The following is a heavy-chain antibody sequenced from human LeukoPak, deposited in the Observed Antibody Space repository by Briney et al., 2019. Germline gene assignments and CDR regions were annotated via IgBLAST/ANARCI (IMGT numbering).Heavy chain of an antibody. V-gene: IGHV4-59*12. D-gene: IGHD5-12*01. J-gene: IGHJ6*02. Sequence: PSETLSLTCTVSGGSISSYYWSWIRQPPGKGLEWIGYIYYSGSTNYNPSLKSRVTISVDTSKNQFSLKLSSVTAADTAVYYCARAKLWVQLRYYYGMDVWGQGTTVTVSS. CDR3: ARAKLWVQLRYYYGMDV. CDR2: IYYSGST. CDR1: GGSISSYY.